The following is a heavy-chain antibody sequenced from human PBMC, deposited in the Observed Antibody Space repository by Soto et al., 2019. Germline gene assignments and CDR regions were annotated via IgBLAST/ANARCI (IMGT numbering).Heavy chain of an antibody. V-gene: IGHV3-48*03. CDR3: VCGGSCDY. CDR1: GFSFNTYE. Sequence: EVQLVESGGGLVQPGGSLRLSGAGSGFSFNTYEMNWVRQVPGKGLEWVSYISTSCSTIYYADSIKGRFTISRNNGKDSLYLQMSSLRAEDTAVYYCVCGGSCDYWGHGAEVHVSS. CDR2: ISTSCSTI. D-gene: IGHD2-15*01. J-gene: IGHJ4*01.